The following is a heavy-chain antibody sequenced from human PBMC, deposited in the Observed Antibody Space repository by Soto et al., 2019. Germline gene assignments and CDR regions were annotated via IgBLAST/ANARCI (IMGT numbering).Heavy chain of an antibody. CDR1: GGTFSSYA. Sequence: GASVKVSCKASGGTFSSYAISWVRQAPGQGLEWMGGIIPIFGTANYAQKFQGRVTITADESTSTAYMELSSLRSEDTAVYYCARGGEGMIQTSHSHYYYGMDVWGQGTTVTVSS. V-gene: IGHV1-69*13. CDR3: ARGGEGMIQTSHSHYYYGMDV. D-gene: IGHD5-18*01. J-gene: IGHJ6*02. CDR2: IIPIFGTA.